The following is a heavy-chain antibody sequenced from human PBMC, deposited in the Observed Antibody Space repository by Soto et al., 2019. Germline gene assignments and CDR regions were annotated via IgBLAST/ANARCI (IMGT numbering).Heavy chain of an antibody. CDR1: GFTFSSYG. D-gene: IGHD2-15*01. J-gene: IGHJ3*02. CDR2: IWYDGSNK. Sequence: PGGSLRLSCAASGFTFSSYGMHWVRQAPGKGLEWVAVIWYDGSNKYYADSVKGRFTISRDNSKNTLCLQMNSLRAEDTAVYYCARRSGGSAGAFDIWGQGTMVTVSS. CDR3: ARRSGGSAGAFDI. V-gene: IGHV3-33*01.